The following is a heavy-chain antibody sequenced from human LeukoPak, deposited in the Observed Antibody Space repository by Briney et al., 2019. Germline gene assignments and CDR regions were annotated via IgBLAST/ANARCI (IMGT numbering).Heavy chain of an antibody. Sequence: SETLSLTCAVYGGSFSGYYWSWIRQPPGKGLEWSGEINHSGSTNYNPSLKSRVTISVDTSKNQFSLKLSSVTAADTAVYYCARAYCSSTSCYFGYWGQGTLVTVSS. CDR3: ARAYCSSTSCYFGY. J-gene: IGHJ4*02. CDR2: INHSGST. CDR1: GGSFSGYY. V-gene: IGHV4-34*01. D-gene: IGHD2-2*01.